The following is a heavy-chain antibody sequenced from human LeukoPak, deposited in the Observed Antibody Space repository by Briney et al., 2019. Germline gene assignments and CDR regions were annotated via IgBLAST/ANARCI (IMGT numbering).Heavy chain of an antibody. CDR2: IIPIFGTA. Sequence: SVKVSCKASGGTFSSYAISWVRQAPGQGLEWMGGIIPIFGTANYAQKFQGRVTITADKPTSTAYMELSSLRSEDTAVYYCATLRRDYYDSSGYSYNFDYWGQGTLVTVSS. CDR3: ATLRRDYYDSSGYSYNFDY. D-gene: IGHD3-22*01. CDR1: GGTFSSYA. J-gene: IGHJ4*02. V-gene: IGHV1-69*06.